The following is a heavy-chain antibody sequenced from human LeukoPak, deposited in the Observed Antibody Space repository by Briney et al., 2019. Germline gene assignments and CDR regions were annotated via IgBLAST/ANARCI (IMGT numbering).Heavy chain of an antibody. J-gene: IGHJ5*02. D-gene: IGHD2/OR15-2a*01. CDR1: GYTFTIYG. V-gene: IGHV1-18*04. CDR2: LSGYNGNT. Sequence: GASVTVSFKSSGYTFTIYGYSWVRQAPGQGLEWMGLLSGYNGNTKYAQKVQGRVTMTTDTSTSTAYLELRSLRSDDTAVYYCARDWDVGHCYTTACLSTWFDRWSQGTLVTVSS. CDR3: ARDWDVGHCYTTACLSTWFDR.